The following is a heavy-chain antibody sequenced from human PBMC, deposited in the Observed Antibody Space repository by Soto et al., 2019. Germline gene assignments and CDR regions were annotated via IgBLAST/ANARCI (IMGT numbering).Heavy chain of an antibody. J-gene: IGHJ4*02. V-gene: IGHV3-53*01. CDR2: IYTGSNT. D-gene: IGHD3-9*01. CDR1: GFTVSSNY. CDR3: ARIFAAPLDY. Sequence: GGSLRLSCAASGFTVSSNYMSWVRQAPGKGLEWVSVIYTGSNTYYADSVKCRFTISRDNSKNMLYLQMSSLRVEDTAVYYCARIFAAPLDYWGQGILVTVSS.